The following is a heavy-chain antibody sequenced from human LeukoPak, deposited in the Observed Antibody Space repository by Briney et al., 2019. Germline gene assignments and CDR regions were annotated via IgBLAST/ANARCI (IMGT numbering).Heavy chain of an antibody. Sequence: GASVKVSCKASGGTFSSYAISWVRQAPGQGLEWMGGIIPIFGTANYAQKFQGRVTITADESTSTAYMELSSLRSEDTAVYYCARGRGDGIVVVIATPVDAFDIWGQGTMVTVSS. CDR2: IIPIFGTA. V-gene: IGHV1-69*13. CDR3: ARGRGDGIVVVIATPVDAFDI. D-gene: IGHD2-21*01. CDR1: GGTFSSYA. J-gene: IGHJ3*02.